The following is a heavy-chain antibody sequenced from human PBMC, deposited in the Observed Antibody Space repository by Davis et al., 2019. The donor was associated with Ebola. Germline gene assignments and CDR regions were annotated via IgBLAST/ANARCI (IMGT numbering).Heavy chain of an antibody. D-gene: IGHD5-12*01. Sequence: SGPTLVKPTQTLSLTCTFSGFSLRPGGVGVGWIRQPPGKSLEWLALIYWDDDKRYSPSLKSRLTITKDTSKNQVVLTMTNMDPVDTATYYCAHSRVYSGYDYGYSYGYGVNWFDPWGQGTLVTVSS. J-gene: IGHJ5*02. CDR1: GFSLRPGGVG. V-gene: IGHV2-5*02. CDR3: AHSRVYSGYDYGYSYGYGVNWFDP. CDR2: IYWDDDK.